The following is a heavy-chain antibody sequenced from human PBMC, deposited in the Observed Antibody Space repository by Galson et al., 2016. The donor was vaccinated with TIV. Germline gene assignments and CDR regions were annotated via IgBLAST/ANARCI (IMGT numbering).Heavy chain of an antibody. Sequence: SLRLSCAASGFTFDDYGMSWVRQAPGKGLEWVSGITWNADNTGYADSVRGRFTISRDNAKNSLYLQMNSLRAEDTALYYCARGGGSYYAVDSWGQGTLVTVSS. V-gene: IGHV3-20*04. CDR2: ITWNADNT. D-gene: IGHD1-26*01. CDR3: ARGGGSYYAVDS. CDR1: GFTFDDYG. J-gene: IGHJ4*02.